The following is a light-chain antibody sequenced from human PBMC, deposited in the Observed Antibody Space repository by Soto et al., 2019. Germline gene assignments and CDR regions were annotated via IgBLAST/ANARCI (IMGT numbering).Light chain of an antibody. V-gene: IGKV3-20*01. J-gene: IGKJ1*01. CDR1: QSVSSD. Sequence: EIVMTQSPATLSVSPGERATLSCRASQSVSSDLAWYQHKPGQAPRPLIYGASSRATGIPDRFSGSGSGTDFTLTIIRLEPEDFAVYYCQQYDISPWTFGQGTKVDIK. CDR2: GAS. CDR3: QQYDISPWT.